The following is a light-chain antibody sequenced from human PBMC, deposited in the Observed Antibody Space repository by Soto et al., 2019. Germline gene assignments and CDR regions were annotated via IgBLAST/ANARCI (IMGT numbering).Light chain of an antibody. V-gene: IGLV2-14*01. J-gene: IGLJ2*01. CDR3: SSYTGSSTPLV. CDR1: SSDVGGYNY. Sequence: QSALTQPASVSGSPGQSITISCTGTSSDVGGYNYVSWYQQHPGKAPKLMIYDVSNRPSGVSNRFSGSKSGNTASLTIAGLQAEYEADYYCSSYTGSSTPLVVGGGTKLTVL. CDR2: DVS.